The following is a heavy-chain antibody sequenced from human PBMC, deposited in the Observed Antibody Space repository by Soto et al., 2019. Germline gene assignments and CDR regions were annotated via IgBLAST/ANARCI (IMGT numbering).Heavy chain of an antibody. D-gene: IGHD3-3*01. CDR3: AHRVLRTVFGLVTTTAIYFDG. CDR2: IYWDADK. J-gene: IGHJ4*02. Sequence: QITLNESGPTQVKPRQTLTLTCTFSGFSLTTSGVGVGWFRQSPGTAPEGLALIYWDADKRYSPSLKSRLTITNDTSKNQVVLTMADSDPADTATYYCAHRVLRTVFGLVTTTAIYFDGWGQGTPVAVSS. V-gene: IGHV2-5*02. CDR1: GFSLTTSGVG.